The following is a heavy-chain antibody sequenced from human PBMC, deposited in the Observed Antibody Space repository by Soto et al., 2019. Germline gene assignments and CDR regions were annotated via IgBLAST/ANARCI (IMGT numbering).Heavy chain of an antibody. CDR2: ISYDGSNK. CDR1: GSTFSYYS. D-gene: IGHD1-1*01. J-gene: IGHJ4*02. CDR3: AKGQPLDY. Sequence: PGGSLRLSCAASGSTFSYYSMHWVRQAPGKGLEWVAVISYDGSNKYYADSVKGRFIISRDNSKNRLYLQMNSLRAEDTAVYYCAKGQPLDYWGQGTLVTVYS. V-gene: IGHV3-30*18.